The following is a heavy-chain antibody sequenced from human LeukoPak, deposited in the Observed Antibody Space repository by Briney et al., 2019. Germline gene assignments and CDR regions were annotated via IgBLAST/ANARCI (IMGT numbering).Heavy chain of an antibody. CDR3: ARRKDGDTAMVLNWFDP. V-gene: IGHV4-34*01. J-gene: IGHJ5*02. CDR1: GGSFSVYY. CDR2: INHSGST. D-gene: IGHD5-18*01. Sequence: SETLSLTCAVYGGSFSVYYWSWIRQPPGKGLEWIGEINHSGSTNYNPSLKSRVTISVDTSKNQFSLKLSSVTAADTAVYYCARRKDGDTAMVLNWFDPWGQGTLVTVSS.